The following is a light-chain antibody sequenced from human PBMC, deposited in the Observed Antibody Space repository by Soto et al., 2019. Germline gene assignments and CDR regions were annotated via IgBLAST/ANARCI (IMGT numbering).Light chain of an antibody. J-gene: IGLJ2*01. Sequence: QTVVTQPPSASGTPGQRVTISCSGNSSNIGNNYVFWYEQLSGTAPKLLIYRDNRRPSGVPDRFSGSKSGTSASLAISGLRSEDEADYYCAAWDVSLSGVVFGGGTKLTVL. CDR3: AAWDVSLSGVV. V-gene: IGLV1-47*01. CDR1: SSNIGNNY. CDR2: RDN.